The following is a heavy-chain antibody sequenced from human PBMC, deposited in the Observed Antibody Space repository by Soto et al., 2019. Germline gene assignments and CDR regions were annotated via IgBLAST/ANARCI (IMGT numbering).Heavy chain of an antibody. CDR3: ARWWEYCGGDCYDAFDI. Sequence: PSETLSLTCTVSGGSISSYYWSWTRQPPGKGLEWIGYIYYSGSTNYNPSLKSRVTISVDTSKNQFSLKLSSVTAADTAVYYCARWWEYCGGDCYDAFDIWGQGTMVTVSS. CDR1: GGSISSYY. D-gene: IGHD2-21*02. CDR2: IYYSGST. J-gene: IGHJ3*02. V-gene: IGHV4-59*08.